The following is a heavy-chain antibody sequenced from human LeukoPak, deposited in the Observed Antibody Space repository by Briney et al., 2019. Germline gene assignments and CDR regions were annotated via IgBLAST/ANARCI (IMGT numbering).Heavy chain of an antibody. J-gene: IGHJ4*02. CDR3: ARGLGIAVARDLFDY. CDR2: IKPNSGGT. D-gene: IGHD6-19*01. CDR1: GYTFTGYY. V-gene: IGHV1-2*02. Sequence: ASVKVSCKASGYTFTGYYMHWVRQAPGQGLEWMGWIKPNSGGTNYAQKFQGRVTMTRDTSISTAYMELSRLRSDDTAVYYCARGLGIAVARDLFDYWGQGTLVTVSS.